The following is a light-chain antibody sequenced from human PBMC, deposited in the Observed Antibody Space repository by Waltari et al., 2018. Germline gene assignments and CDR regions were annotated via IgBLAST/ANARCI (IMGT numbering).Light chain of an antibody. CDR1: QSVLNSSNNKNY. CDR2: WAS. V-gene: IGKV4-1*01. Sequence: DIVMTQSPDSLAVFLGERATINFKSSQSVLNSSNNKNYLAWYQQKPGQPPKLLIYWASTRESGVPDRFSGSGSGTDFTLTISSLQAEDVAVYYCQQYYSTPWTFGQGTKVEIK. CDR3: QQYYSTPWT. J-gene: IGKJ1*01.